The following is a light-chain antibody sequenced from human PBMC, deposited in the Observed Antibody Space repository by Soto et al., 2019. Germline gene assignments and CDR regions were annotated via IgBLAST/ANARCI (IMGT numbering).Light chain of an antibody. Sequence: EIVLTQSPATLSFSAGERATLSCRASQSVSSYLAWYQQKPGQAPRLLIYDASNRATGIPARFSGSGSGTDCTLTISSLEPEDFAVYYCQQSSNWPPINFGQGTRLEIK. J-gene: IGKJ5*01. V-gene: IGKV3-11*01. CDR2: DAS. CDR1: QSVSSY. CDR3: QQSSNWPPIN.